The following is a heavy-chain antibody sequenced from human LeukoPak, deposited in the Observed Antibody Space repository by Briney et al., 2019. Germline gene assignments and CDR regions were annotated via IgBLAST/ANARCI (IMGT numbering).Heavy chain of an antibody. Sequence: ASVKVSCKASGYTFTSYDINWVRQATGQGLEWMGWMNPNSGNTGYAQKFQGRVTMTRNTSISTAYMEMSSLRSVDTAGYYCARGGDILTGYSDYWGQGTLVSVSS. D-gene: IGHD3-9*01. V-gene: IGHV1-8*01. CDR2: MNPNSGNT. J-gene: IGHJ4*02. CDR3: ARGGDILTGYSDY. CDR1: GYTFTSYD.